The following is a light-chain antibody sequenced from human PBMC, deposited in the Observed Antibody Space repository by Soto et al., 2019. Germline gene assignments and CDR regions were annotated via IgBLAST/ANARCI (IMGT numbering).Light chain of an antibody. Sequence: ELVLTQSPGTLSLSPGERAKLSCRASQSVSSSYLAWYQQKPGQAPRLLIYGASSRATGIPDRFSGSGSGTDFTLTISCLQSEDFATYYCQQYYSYPPITFGQGTRLEN. CDR2: GAS. V-gene: IGKV3-20*01. CDR1: QSVSSSY. CDR3: QQYYSYPPIT. J-gene: IGKJ5*01.